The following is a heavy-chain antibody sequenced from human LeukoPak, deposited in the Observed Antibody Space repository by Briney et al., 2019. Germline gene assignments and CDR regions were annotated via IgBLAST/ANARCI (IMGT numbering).Heavy chain of an antibody. J-gene: IGHJ3*02. CDR3: AKDRYSSRVYAFDI. Sequence: PGGSLRLSCAASGFTFDDYAMHWVRQAPGKGLEWVSGISWNSGSIGYADSVKGRFTISRDNAKNSLYLQMNSLRAEDTALYYCAKDRYSSRVYAFDIWGQGTMVTVSS. CDR1: GFTFDDYA. D-gene: IGHD6-13*01. V-gene: IGHV3-9*01. CDR2: ISWNSGSI.